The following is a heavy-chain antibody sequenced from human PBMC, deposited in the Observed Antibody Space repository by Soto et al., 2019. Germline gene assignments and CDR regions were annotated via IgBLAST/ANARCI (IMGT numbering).Heavy chain of an antibody. V-gene: IGHV4-31*03. Sequence: TLSLTCTASGGTVRISGYYLSLISQHPGKGLEYIGYIYYSGSTYCKPSLKSRVTISVDTSKNQFSLKLTSVTAADTAVYYCARGMAADGTIDYWGQGTLVTVSS. D-gene: IGHD6-13*01. CDR1: GGTVRISGYY. CDR3: ARGMAADGTIDY. J-gene: IGHJ4*02. CDR2: IYYSGST.